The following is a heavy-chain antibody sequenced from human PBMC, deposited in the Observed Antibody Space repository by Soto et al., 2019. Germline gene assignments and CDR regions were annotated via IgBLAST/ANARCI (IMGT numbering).Heavy chain of an antibody. J-gene: IGHJ4*01. D-gene: IGHD6-19*01. CDR1: GYTFTSYA. Sequence: GASVKVSCKASGYTFTSYAMHWVRQAPGQRLEWMGWINAGNGNTKYSQKFQGRVTISVDTSHNQFSLNLRSVTAADTAVYYCARAHVMVVAGSTFDYWGHGTLVTVSS. CDR2: INAGNGNT. V-gene: IGHV1-3*01. CDR3: ARAHVMVVAGSTFDY.